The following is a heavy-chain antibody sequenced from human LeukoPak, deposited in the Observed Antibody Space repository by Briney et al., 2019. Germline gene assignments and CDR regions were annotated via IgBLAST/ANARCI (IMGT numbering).Heavy chain of an antibody. Sequence: PSETLSLTCSVSGGSFSNYFWSWVRHPAGKGLEWIGRIYPSGNTNYNPSLKSRVTLSVDTSTTQFYLSLSSVTAADTTVYYCSRKDSGRYYNFYYFYMDVWGKGTTVTISS. CDR3: SRKDSGRYYNFYYFYMDV. CDR1: GGSFSNYF. D-gene: IGHD3-10*01. CDR2: IYPSGNT. J-gene: IGHJ6*03. V-gene: IGHV4-4*07.